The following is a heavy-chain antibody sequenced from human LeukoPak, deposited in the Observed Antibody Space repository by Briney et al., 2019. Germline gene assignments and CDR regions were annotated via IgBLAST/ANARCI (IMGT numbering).Heavy chain of an antibody. J-gene: IGHJ6*02. V-gene: IGHV4-34*01. CDR2: INHSGST. CDR3: ARGYCSSTSCYLSYYYGMDV. D-gene: IGHD2-2*01. CDR1: GGSFSGYY. Sequence: SETLSLTCAVYGGSFSGYYWSWIRQPPGKGLEWIGEINHSGSTNYNPSLKSRVTISVDTSKNQFSLKLSSVTAADTAVYCCARGYCSSTSCYLSYYYGMDVWGQGTTVTVSS.